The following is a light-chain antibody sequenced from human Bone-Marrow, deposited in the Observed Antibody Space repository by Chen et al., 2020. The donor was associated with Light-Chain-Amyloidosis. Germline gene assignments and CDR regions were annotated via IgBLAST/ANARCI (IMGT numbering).Light chain of an antibody. CDR2: AAS. V-gene: IGKV1-6*01. J-gene: IGKJ2*01. Sequence: AIHMTQSPSSLSASVGDRVTITCRASQGIRNDLGWYQQKPGKAPKLLIYAASSLQSGFPSRFSGSGSGTDFTLKISSLQPEDFATYCCLHDYKYPYTFGQGTKLEIQ. CDR3: LHDYKYPYT. CDR1: QGIRND.